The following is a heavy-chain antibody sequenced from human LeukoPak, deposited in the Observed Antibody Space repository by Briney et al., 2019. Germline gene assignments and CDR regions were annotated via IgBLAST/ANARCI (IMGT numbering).Heavy chain of an antibody. CDR3: ARETRIAVADFDY. D-gene: IGHD6-19*01. Sequence: ASVKVSCKASGYTFTGYYMHWVRQAPGQGLEWMGWINPNSGGTNYAQKFQGRVTMTRDTSISTAYMELSRLRSDDTAVYYCARETRIAVADFDYWGQGTLATVSS. V-gene: IGHV1-2*02. CDR1: GYTFTGYY. J-gene: IGHJ4*02. CDR2: INPNSGGT.